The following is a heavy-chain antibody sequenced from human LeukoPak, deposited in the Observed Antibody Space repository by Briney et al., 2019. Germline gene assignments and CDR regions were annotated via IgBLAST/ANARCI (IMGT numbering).Heavy chain of an antibody. CDR2: IYHSGST. V-gene: IGHV4-38-2*01. D-gene: IGHD5-12*01. J-gene: IGHJ4*02. CDR1: GYSISCGYY. Sequence: SETLSLTCAASGYSISCGYYWGWIRQPPGKGLEWIGSIYHSGSTYYNPSLKSRVTISVDTSKNQFSLKRSSETAEDTPVYYCARLTYSGPHYFDYWCQGTLVTVSS. CDR3: ARLTYSGPHYFDY.